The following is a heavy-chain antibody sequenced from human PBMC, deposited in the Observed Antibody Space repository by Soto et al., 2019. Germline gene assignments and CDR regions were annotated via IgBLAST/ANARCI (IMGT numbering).Heavy chain of an antibody. CDR1: GFTFSSYA. D-gene: IGHD3-22*01. Sequence: PGGSLRLCCAASGFTFSSYAMSWVRQAPWKGLEWVSAISGSGGSTYYADSVKGRFTISRDNSKNTLYLQMNSLRAEDTAVYYCAKARVATMIVVAINDAFDIWGQGTMVTVSS. J-gene: IGHJ3*02. CDR2: ISGSGGST. V-gene: IGHV3-23*01. CDR3: AKARVATMIVVAINDAFDI.